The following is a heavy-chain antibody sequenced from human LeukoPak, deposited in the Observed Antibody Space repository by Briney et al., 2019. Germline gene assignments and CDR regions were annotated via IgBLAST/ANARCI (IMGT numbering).Heavy chain of an antibody. D-gene: IGHD1-1*01. CDR1: GYTFTSYD. CDR3: ARGMTGPISGDYYYGMDV. CDR2: MNPNSGNT. Sequence: ASVKFSCKASGYTFTSYDINWVRQATGQGLEWMGWMNPNSGNTGYVQKFQGRVTMTRNTSISTAYMELSSLRSEDTAVYYCARGMTGPISGDYYYGMDVWGQGTTVTVSS. V-gene: IGHV1-8*01. J-gene: IGHJ6*02.